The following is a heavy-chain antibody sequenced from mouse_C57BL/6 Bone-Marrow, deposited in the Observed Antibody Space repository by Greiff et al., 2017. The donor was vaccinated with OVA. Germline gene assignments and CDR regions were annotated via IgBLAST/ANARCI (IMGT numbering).Heavy chain of an antibody. CDR3: ARVDDYDAWFAY. D-gene: IGHD2-4*01. CDR1: GYTFTSYG. Sequence: LVESGAELARPGASVKLSCKASGYTFTSYGISWVKQRTGQGLEWIGEISPRSGNTYYNEKFKGKATLTADKSSSTAYMELRSLTSEDSAVYFCARVDDYDAWFAYWGQGTLVTVSA. J-gene: IGHJ3*01. V-gene: IGHV1-81*01. CDR2: ISPRSGNT.